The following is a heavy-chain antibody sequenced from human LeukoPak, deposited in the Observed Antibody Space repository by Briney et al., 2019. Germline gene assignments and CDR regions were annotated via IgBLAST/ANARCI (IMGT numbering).Heavy chain of an antibody. CDR3: ARGLCGGDCYDY. Sequence: GGSLRLSCAASGFTFSSYHINWVRQAPGKGLEWVSSISYNSENIYYADSVKGRFTISRDNAKNSLYLQMDSLRAEDTAVYYCARGLCGGDCYDYWGQGTLVTVSS. CDR1: GFTFSSYH. V-gene: IGHV3-21*01. CDR2: ISYNSENI. D-gene: IGHD2-21*01. J-gene: IGHJ4*02.